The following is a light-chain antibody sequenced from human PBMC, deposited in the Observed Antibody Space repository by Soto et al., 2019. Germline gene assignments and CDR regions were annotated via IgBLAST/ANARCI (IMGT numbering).Light chain of an antibody. J-gene: IGKJ5*01. CDR3: QQYGSSPIT. Sequence: EIVLTQSPGTLSLSPGERATLSCRASQSLSSGFLACYQQKPGQAPRLLIYGASSRATDIPDRFSGSGSGTDFSLTIRRLEPEDFAVYYCQQYGSSPITFGQGTLLEI. CDR1: QSLSSGF. V-gene: IGKV3-20*01. CDR2: GAS.